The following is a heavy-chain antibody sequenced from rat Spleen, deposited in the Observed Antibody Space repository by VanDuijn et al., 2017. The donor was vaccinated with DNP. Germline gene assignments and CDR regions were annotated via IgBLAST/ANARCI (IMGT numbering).Heavy chain of an antibody. CDR1: GIIFSDCA. D-gene: IGHD1-1*01. CDR3: VTGYSGAFDN. J-gene: IGHJ2*01. CDR2: IATASGNT. Sequence: EVQLVESGGGLVQPGRSLKLSCAASGIIFSDCAMAWVRQAPAKGLEWVASIATASGNTYYRDSVKGRFTISRDIAKATQYLQMDSLRSEDTATYYCVTGYSGAFDNWGQGVMVTVSS. V-gene: IGHV5S13*01.